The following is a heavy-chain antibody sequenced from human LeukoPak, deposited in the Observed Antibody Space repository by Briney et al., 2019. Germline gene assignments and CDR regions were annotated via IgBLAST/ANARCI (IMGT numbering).Heavy chain of an antibody. J-gene: IGHJ5*01. V-gene: IGHV5-51*01. CDR3: ARRKSDSTGYYYDS. Sequence: GESLKISCKAFGYSFTHYWIGWVRQMPGKGLEWMGIIYPGDSDTRYSPSFRGQVTISADKSINTAYLQWSSLKASDTAMYFCARRKSDSTGYYYDSWGQGTLVTVSS. CDR1: GYSFTHYW. CDR2: IYPGDSDT. D-gene: IGHD3-22*01.